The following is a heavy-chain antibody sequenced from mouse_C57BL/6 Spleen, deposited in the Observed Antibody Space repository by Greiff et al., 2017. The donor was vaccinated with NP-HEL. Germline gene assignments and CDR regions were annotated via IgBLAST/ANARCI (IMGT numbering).Heavy chain of an antibody. V-gene: IGHV1-72*01. CDR2: IDPNSGGT. Sequence: QVQLQQPGAELVQPGASVKLSCKASGYTFTSYWMHWVKQRPGRGLEWIGRIDPNSGGTTYNEKLKSRATLTVDKPSSTAYMQLSSLTSEDSAVYYCARDYDRRYYAMDYWGQGTSVTVSS. J-gene: IGHJ4*01. CDR1: GYTFTSYW. CDR3: ARDYDRRYYAMDY. D-gene: IGHD2-4*01.